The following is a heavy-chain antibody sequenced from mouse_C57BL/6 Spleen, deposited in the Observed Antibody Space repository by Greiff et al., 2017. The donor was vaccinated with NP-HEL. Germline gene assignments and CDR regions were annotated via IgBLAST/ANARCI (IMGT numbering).Heavy chain of an antibody. CDR3: ARSGRWLGAMDY. CDR2: ISDGGSYT. D-gene: IGHD2-3*01. CDR1: GFTFSSYA. Sequence: DVMLVESGGGLVKPGGSLKLSCAASGFTFSSYAMSWVRQTPEKRLEWVATISDGGSYTYYPDNVKGRFTISRDNAKNNLYLQMSHLKSEDTAMYYCARSGRWLGAMDYWGQGTSVTVSS. J-gene: IGHJ4*01. V-gene: IGHV5-4*03.